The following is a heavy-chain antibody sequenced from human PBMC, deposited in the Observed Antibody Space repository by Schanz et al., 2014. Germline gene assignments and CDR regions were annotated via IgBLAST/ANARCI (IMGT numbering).Heavy chain of an antibody. CDR3: ARAHGNNWYGKGLDY. CDR2: ISHSGGSK. Sequence: VQLVESGGGLVKPGGSLRLSCAASGFTFNSYAMTWVRQAPGKGLEWVSSISHSGGSKYYADSVKGRFTISRDNAKNTLYLQMNSLRADDTAVYFCARAHGNNWYGKGLDYWGQGTLVTGSS. J-gene: IGHJ4*02. D-gene: IGHD1-1*01. V-gene: IGHV3-23*04. CDR1: GFTFNSYA.